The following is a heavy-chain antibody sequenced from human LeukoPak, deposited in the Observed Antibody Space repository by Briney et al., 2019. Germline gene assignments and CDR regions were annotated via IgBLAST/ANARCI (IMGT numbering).Heavy chain of an antibody. J-gene: IGHJ5*02. CDR2: INHSGST. CDR1: GGSFSGYY. Sequence: SETLSLTCAVYGGSFSGYYWSWIRQPPGKGLEWIGEINHSGSTNYNPSLKSRATISVDTSKNQFSLKLSSVTAADTAVYYCARDGLVVPAAPDPWGQGTLVTVSS. CDR3: ARDGLVVPAAPDP. D-gene: IGHD2-2*01. V-gene: IGHV4-34*01.